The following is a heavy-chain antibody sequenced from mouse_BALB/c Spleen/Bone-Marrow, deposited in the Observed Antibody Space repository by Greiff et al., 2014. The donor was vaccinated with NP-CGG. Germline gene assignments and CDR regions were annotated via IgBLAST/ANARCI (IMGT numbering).Heavy chain of an antibody. D-gene: IGHD1-1*01. CDR1: GFTFSSFA. Sequence: EVHLVESGGGLVQPEGSRKLSCAASGFTFSSFAMHWVRQAPEKGLEWVAYISSGSSTIYYADTVMGRFTISRDNPKNTLFLQMTSLRSEDTAMYYCARSGSSSGYFDYWGQGTTLTVSS. CDR3: ARSGSSSGYFDY. J-gene: IGHJ2*01. CDR2: ISSGSSTI. V-gene: IGHV5-17*02.